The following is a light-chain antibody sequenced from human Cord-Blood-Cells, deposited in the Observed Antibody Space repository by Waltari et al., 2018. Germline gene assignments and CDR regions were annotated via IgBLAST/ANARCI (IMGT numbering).Light chain of an antibody. Sequence: QSALTQPASVSGSPGQSITISCTGTSSDVGSYNLVSWYQQHPGKAPKLMIYEGSKLPSGVSKRFSGSKSGNTASLTISGLQAEDEADYYCCSYAGSSWVFGGGTKLTVL. J-gene: IGLJ3*02. CDR3: CSYAGSSWV. V-gene: IGLV2-23*01. CDR1: SSDVGSYNL. CDR2: EGS.